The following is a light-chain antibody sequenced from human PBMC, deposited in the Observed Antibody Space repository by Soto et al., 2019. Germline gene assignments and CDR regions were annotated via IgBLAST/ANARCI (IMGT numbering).Light chain of an antibody. V-gene: IGKV3D-15*01. CDR2: VAS. CDR3: QQYYTTPTWT. CDR1: QSVSSN. Sequence: EIVMTQSPATLSVSPGERATLSCRASQSVSSNLAWYQQKPGQPPRLLIYVASTRAAGIPARFSGSGSGTDFTLTIDSLQAEDVAVYYCQQYYTTPTWTFGQGTKVEV. J-gene: IGKJ1*01.